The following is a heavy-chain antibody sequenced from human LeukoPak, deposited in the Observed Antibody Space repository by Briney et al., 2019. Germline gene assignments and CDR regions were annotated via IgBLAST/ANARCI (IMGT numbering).Heavy chain of an antibody. Sequence: SQTLSLTCAISGDSVSSNSAAWNWIRQSPSRGLEWLGRTYYRSKWYNDYAVSVKSRITINPDTSKNQVSLQLNSVIPEDTAVYYCARDRGPIVVVPGATDSYYYYYMDVWGKGTAVTISS. CDR1: GDSVSSNSAA. CDR2: TYYRSKWYN. CDR3: ARDRGPIVVVPGATDSYYYYYMDV. J-gene: IGHJ6*03. V-gene: IGHV6-1*01. D-gene: IGHD2-2*01.